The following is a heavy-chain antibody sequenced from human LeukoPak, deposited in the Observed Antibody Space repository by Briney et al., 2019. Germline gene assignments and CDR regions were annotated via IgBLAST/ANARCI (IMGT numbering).Heavy chain of an antibody. CDR1: GLTFSSYA. CDR3: ARDPLGTRPGFDY. V-gene: IGHV3-30*04. J-gene: IGHJ4*02. CDR2: ISYDGSNK. Sequence: PGRSLRLSCAASGLTFSSYAMHWVRQAPGKGLEWVAVISYDGSNKYYADSVKGRFTISRDNSKNTLYLQMNSLRAEDTAVYYCARDPLGTRPGFDYWGQGTLVTVSS. D-gene: IGHD1-1*01.